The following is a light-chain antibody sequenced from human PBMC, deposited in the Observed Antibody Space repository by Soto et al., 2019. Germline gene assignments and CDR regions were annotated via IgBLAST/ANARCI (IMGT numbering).Light chain of an antibody. CDR2: WAS. J-gene: IGKJ1*01. Sequence: DIVMTQSPDSLAVSLGERATINCKSSQSVLYSSNNKNYLAWYQQKPGQPPKLLIYWASTRESGVPDRFSGSGSGTDFTLTISSLQAEDVAVYYCQQQGTFGQGTKVDIK. CDR3: QQQGT. V-gene: IGKV4-1*01. CDR1: QSVLYSSNNKNY.